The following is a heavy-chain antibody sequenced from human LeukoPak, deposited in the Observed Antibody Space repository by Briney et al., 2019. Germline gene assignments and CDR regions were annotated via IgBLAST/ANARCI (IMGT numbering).Heavy chain of an antibody. D-gene: IGHD3-10*01. Sequence: GGSLRLSCVASGLIFSDFTMHWVRQAPGKGLEWVSSISATTNNIFNADSVKGRFTISRDNAKRSLYLQMNSLRGDDTAMYYCAREVYGPGNYPIELWGQGALVTVSS. CDR2: ISATTNNI. CDR1: GLIFSDFT. J-gene: IGHJ4*02. CDR3: AREVYGPGNYPIEL. V-gene: IGHV3-21*01.